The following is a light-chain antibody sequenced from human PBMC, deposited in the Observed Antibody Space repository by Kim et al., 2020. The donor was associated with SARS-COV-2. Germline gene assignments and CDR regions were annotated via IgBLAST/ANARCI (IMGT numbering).Light chain of an antibody. Sequence: TRPVSPGESATRSCGTSQTVSNYFAWYQQKPGQAPRLLIYDASNMATGIPVRFSGSGSGTDFSLTISNLEPEDFAVYYCQYRRTFGQGTKVDIK. CDR3: QYRRT. CDR1: QTVSNY. V-gene: IGKV3-11*01. J-gene: IGKJ1*01. CDR2: DAS.